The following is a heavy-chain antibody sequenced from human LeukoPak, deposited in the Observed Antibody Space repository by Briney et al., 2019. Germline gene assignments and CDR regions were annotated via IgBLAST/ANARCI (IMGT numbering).Heavy chain of an antibody. J-gene: IGHJ4*02. CDR3: AKEGNSGSYYFDY. CDR1: GFTFSSYD. D-gene: IGHD1-26*01. Sequence: GGSLRLSCAASGFTFSSYDMHWVRRAPGKGLEWVTVISYDGSNKYSADSVKGRFTISRDNSKNTPYLQMNSLRAEDTAVYYCAKEGNSGSYYFDYWGQGTLVTVSS. V-gene: IGHV3-30*18. CDR2: ISYDGSNK.